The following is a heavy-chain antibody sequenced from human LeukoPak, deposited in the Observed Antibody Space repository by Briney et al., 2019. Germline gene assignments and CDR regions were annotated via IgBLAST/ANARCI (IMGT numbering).Heavy chain of an antibody. CDR3: ARSYYDSSGYLGHFDY. D-gene: IGHD3-22*01. Sequence: SETLSLTCAAYGGSFSGYYWSWIRQPPGKGLEWIGEINHSGSTNYNPSLKSRVTISVDTSKNQFSLKLSSVTAADTAVYYCARSYYDSSGYLGHFDYWGQGTLVTVSS. CDR2: INHSGST. J-gene: IGHJ4*02. V-gene: IGHV4-34*01. CDR1: GGSFSGYY.